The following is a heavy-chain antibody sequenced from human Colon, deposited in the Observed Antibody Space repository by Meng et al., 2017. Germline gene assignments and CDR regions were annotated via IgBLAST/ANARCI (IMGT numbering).Heavy chain of an antibody. Sequence: QLQGSGPGRLELSGTPSLPWPVSGGSVSRGSHYWSWIRQPPGKGLEFIAYVDYSGNTNYNPSLKGRVTTSIDMSKSQFSLKVSSVTAADTAVYYCAIGPWELDYWGQGLLVTVSS. CDR3: AIGPWELDY. J-gene: IGHJ4*02. CDR2: VDYSGNT. V-gene: IGHV4-61*01. D-gene: IGHD1-26*01. CDR1: GGSVSRGSHY.